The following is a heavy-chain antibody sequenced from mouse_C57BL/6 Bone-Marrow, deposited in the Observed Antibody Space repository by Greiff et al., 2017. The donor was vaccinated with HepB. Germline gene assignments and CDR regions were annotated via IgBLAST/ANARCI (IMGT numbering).Heavy chain of an antibody. CDR3: ARLDYEYYWYFDV. CDR1: GYSFTGYF. V-gene: IGHV1-20*01. D-gene: IGHD2-4*01. CDR2: INPYNGDT. J-gene: IGHJ1*03. Sequence: VQLQQSGPELVKPGDSVKISCKASGYSFTGYFMNWVMQSHGKSLEWIGRINPYNGDTFYNQKFKGKATLTVDKSSSTAHMELRSLTSEDSAVYYCARLDYEYYWYFDVWGTGTTVTVSS.